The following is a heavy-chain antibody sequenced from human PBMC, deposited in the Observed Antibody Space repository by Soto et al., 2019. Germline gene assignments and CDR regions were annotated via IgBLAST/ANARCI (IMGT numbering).Heavy chain of an antibody. V-gene: IGHV4-38-2*02. CDR1: GGSISSYY. D-gene: IGHD6-13*01. CDR3: TRSLFSSSWFAGS. Sequence: SETLSLTCTVPGGSISSYYWGWLRQPPGKGLEWIGSVYHSGTTYSNPSLKSRVTIWLDTSKNQFSLKLSSVTAADTAMYYCTRSLFSSSWFAGSCGQGLLGTGSS. J-gene: IGHJ5*02. CDR2: VYHSGTT.